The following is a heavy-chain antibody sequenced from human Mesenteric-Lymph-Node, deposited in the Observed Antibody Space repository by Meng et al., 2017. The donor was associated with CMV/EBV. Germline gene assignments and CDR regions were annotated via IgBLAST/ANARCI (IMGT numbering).Heavy chain of an antibody. CDR2: ISSSGSTI. J-gene: IGHJ6*02. Sequence: LSLTCAASGFTFSDYYMSWIRQAPGKGLEWVSYISSSGSTIYYADSVKGRFTISRDNAKNSLYLQMNSLRAEDTAVYYCARVDTNYYYGMDVWGQGTTVTVSS. CDR3: ARVDTNYYYGMDV. D-gene: IGHD2-2*01. CDR1: GFTFSDYY. V-gene: IGHV3-11*01.